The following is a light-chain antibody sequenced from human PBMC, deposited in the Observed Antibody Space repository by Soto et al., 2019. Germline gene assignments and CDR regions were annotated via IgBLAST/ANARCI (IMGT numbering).Light chain of an antibody. CDR1: GSNIGRNI. J-gene: IGLJ3*02. CDR2: TNN. Sequence: LTQPPSASGTPGQRVTISCSGSGSNIGRNIVSWYQHLPGTAPKLLIDTNNQRPSGVPDRFSGSRSGTSASLAISGLQSDDEADYFCAVWDDSLNGRVFGGGTKLTVL. CDR3: AVWDDSLNGRV. V-gene: IGLV1-44*01.